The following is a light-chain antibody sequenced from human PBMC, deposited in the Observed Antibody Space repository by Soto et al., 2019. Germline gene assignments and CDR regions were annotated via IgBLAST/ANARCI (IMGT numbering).Light chain of an antibody. CDR1: QSVSSY. V-gene: IGKV3-11*01. J-gene: IGKJ5*01. Sequence: EIVLTQSPATLSLSPGEGATLSCRASQSVSSYLAWYQQKPGQAPRLLIYDASNRATGIPDRFSGSGSGTDFTLTISRLEPEDFAVYFCQQYAGPPTTFGQGTRLEIK. CDR2: DAS. CDR3: QQYAGPPTT.